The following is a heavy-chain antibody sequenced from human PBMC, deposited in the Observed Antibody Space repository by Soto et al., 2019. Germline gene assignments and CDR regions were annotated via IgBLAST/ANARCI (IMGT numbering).Heavy chain of an antibody. Sequence: QVQLVESGGGVVQPGRSLRLSCAASGFTFSLYGIHWVRQAPGKGLEWVAVISFDGSNKYYTDSVKGRFTISRDNSMNTLYLQMNSLRAEDTAVYYWAKNKYQVFNYGIDVWGHRTTVTVSS. D-gene: IGHD2-2*01. CDR3: AKNKYQVFNYGIDV. CDR2: ISFDGSNK. V-gene: IGHV3-30*18. CDR1: GFTFSLYG. J-gene: IGHJ6*02.